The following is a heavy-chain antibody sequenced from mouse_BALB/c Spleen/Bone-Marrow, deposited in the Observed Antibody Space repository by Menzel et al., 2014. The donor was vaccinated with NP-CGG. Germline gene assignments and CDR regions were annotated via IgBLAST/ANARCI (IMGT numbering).Heavy chain of an antibody. CDR3: TRGTGYAMDY. CDR1: GYTFTDYN. Sequence: EVKVVESGAELVKPGASVQISCKASGYTFTDYNMDWVKQSHGKSLEWIGDIHPNYDSTTYNQKFKGKATLTVDKSSSTAYMELRSLTSEDTAVYYCTRGTGYAMDYWGQGTSVTVSS. D-gene: IGHD4-1*01. J-gene: IGHJ4*01. V-gene: IGHV1-18*01. CDR2: IHPNYDST.